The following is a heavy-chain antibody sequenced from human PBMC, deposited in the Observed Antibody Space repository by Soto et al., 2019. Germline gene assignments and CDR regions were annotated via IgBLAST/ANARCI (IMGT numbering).Heavy chain of an antibody. CDR3: ARANGALWLSTSFDY. V-gene: IGHV1-2*02. D-gene: IGHD3-22*01. Sequence: QVQLVQSGAEVKKPGASVKVSCKASGYTFTGYYMHWVRQAPGQGLEWMGWINPNSGGTNYAQKFNGRVTTTRDTSISTAYMELRRLRSDDTAVYYCARANGALWLSTSFDYWGQGTLVTVSS. J-gene: IGHJ4*02. CDR1: GYTFTGYY. CDR2: INPNSGGT.